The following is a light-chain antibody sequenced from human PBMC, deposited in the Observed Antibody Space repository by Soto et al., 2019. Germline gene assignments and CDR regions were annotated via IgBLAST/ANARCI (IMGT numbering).Light chain of an antibody. J-gene: IGLJ2*01. Sequence: QSALTQPPSASGTPGQRVTISCSGRSSNIGNNPVNWYQQLPGTAPKLLIYSNNYRPSGVPDRFSGSMSGTSASLAISGLQSEDEADYYCAAWDDSLNGVVFGGGTKLTVL. V-gene: IGLV1-44*01. CDR3: AAWDDSLNGVV. CDR2: SNN. CDR1: SSNIGNNP.